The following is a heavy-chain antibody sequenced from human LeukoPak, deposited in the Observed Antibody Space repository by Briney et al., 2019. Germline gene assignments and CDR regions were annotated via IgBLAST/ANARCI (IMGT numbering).Heavy chain of an antibody. CDR2: INTNTGNP. CDR1: GYTFTSHA. J-gene: IGHJ4*02. V-gene: IGHV7-4-1*02. CDR3: ARDLGVAARPDYYFDY. D-gene: IGHD6-6*01. Sequence: ASVKVSCKASGYTFTSHAMNWVRQAPGQGLEWMGWINTNTGNPAYAQGFTGRFVFSLDTSVSTAYLQISSLKAEDTAVYYCARDLGVAARPDYYFDYWGQGTLVTVSS.